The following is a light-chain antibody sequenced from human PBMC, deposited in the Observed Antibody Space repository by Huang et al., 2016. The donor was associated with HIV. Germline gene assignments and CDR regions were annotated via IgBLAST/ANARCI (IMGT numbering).Light chain of an antibody. CDR3: QQYNNWPPLT. CDR1: QSVRSN. Sequence: EIVMMQSPATLSVSPGERATLSCRASQSVRSNLAWYQQKPGQAPRLLIYGASTRATRIPARCSGSGSGTKFTLTISSLQSEDFAVYYCQQYNNWPPLTFGGGTKVEIK. CDR2: GAS. J-gene: IGKJ4*01. V-gene: IGKV3-15*01.